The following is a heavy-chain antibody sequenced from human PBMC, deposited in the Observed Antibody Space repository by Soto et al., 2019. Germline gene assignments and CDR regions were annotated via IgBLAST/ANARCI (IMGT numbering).Heavy chain of an antibody. CDR1: GYTFTSYY. CDR2: INPSGSST. D-gene: IGHD2-15*01. Sequence: ASVKVSCKASGYTFTSYYMHWVRQAPGQRLEWMRIINPSGSSTSYAQKFQGRVTMTRDTSTSTVYMEQSSLRSEDTAVYYCNRERFRVCGGTGCYLGPLGYWGQGTLVTVSS. J-gene: IGHJ4*02. V-gene: IGHV1-46*03. CDR3: NRERFRVCGGTGCYLGPLGY.